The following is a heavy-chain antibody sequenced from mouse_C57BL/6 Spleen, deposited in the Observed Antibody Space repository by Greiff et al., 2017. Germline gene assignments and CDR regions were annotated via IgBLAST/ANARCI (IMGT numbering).Heavy chain of an antibody. Sequence: QVQLQPPGAALVRPGSSVKLSCKASGYTFTSYWMHWVKQRPIQALEWIGNIDPSDSETHYNQKFKGKATLTVDKSSSTAYMQLSSLTSEDSAVYYCARWSYYSNYGFDYWCQGTTLTVSS. CDR1: GYTFTSYW. J-gene: IGHJ2*01. CDR3: ARWSYYSNYGFDY. D-gene: IGHD2-5*01. V-gene: IGHV1-52*01. CDR2: IDPSDSET.